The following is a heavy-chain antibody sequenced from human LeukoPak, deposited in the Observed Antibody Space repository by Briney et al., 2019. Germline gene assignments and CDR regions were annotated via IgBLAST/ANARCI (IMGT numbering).Heavy chain of an antibody. J-gene: IGHJ4*02. V-gene: IGHV3-30*18. Sequence: PGGSLRLSCAASGFTFSSYAMHWVRQAPDKGLEWVAIISYDGSKTHYADSVKGRFTISRDNSQKTLYLQMDSLRAEDTAVYYCAKDPEIQRWQPYYFDYWGQGTLVTVSS. CDR3: AKDPEIQRWQPYYFDY. D-gene: IGHD5-18*01. CDR2: ISYDGSKT. CDR1: GFTFSSYA.